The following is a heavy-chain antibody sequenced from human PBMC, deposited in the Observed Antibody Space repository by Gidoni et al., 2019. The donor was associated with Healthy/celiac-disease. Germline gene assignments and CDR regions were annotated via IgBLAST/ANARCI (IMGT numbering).Heavy chain of an antibody. D-gene: IGHD3-3*01. CDR3: ARGEWGGPNELYYFDY. CDR2: ISAYNGNT. J-gene: IGHJ4*02. Sequence: QVQLVQSGAEVTKPGASVKFSCKASGYTFTSYGISWVRQAPGQGLEGMGWISAYNGNTNYAQKLQGRVTMTTDTSTSTAYMELRSRRSDDTAVYYCARGEWGGPNELYYFDYWGQGTLVTVSS. CDR1: GYTFTSYG. V-gene: IGHV1-18*01.